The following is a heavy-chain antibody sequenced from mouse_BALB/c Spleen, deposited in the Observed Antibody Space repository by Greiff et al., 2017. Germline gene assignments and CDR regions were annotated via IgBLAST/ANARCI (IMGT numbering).Heavy chain of an antibody. CDR1: GFTFSSYA. V-gene: IGHV5-9-4*01. D-gene: IGHD2-2*01. Sequence: EVKLMESGGGLVKPGGSLNLSCAASGFTFSSYAMSWVRQSPEKRLEWVAEISSGGSYTYYPDTVTGRFTISRDNAKNTLYLEMSSLRSEDTAMYYCAREGGYRAWFAYWGQGTLVTVSA. CDR3: AREGGYRAWFAY. CDR2: ISSGGSYT. J-gene: IGHJ3*01.